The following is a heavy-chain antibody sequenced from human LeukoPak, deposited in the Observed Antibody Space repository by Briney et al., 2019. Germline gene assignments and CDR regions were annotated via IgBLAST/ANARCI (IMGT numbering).Heavy chain of an antibody. V-gene: IGHV1-2*06. CDR1: GYTFTGIY. D-gene: IGHD6-19*01. Sequence: ASVKVSCKASGYTFTGIYMHWVRQAPGQGLEWVGRIIPNSGDTNYAQKFQDRVTMTSDTSISTAYMELSRLTSDDTAVYYCARVEDIAVAGPDYWGQGTLVTVSS. CDR3: ARVEDIAVAGPDY. CDR2: IIPNSGDT. J-gene: IGHJ4*02.